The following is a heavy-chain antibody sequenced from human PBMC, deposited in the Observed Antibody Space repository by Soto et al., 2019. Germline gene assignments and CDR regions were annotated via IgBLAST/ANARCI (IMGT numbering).Heavy chain of an antibody. V-gene: IGHV1-2*02. J-gene: IGHJ5*02. D-gene: IGHD2-21*02. Sequence: ASVKVSCKASGYTFTALYMNWVRQAPGQGLEWMGWVNPNTGLTKLAQKFQGRVTMTRDTSISTAYMELTRLTSDDTAVYYCTTLRLDPWGQGTLVTVS. CDR1: GYTFTALY. CDR2: VNPNTGLT. CDR3: TTLRLDP.